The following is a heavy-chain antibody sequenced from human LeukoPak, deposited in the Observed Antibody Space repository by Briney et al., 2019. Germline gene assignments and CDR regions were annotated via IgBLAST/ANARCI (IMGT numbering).Heavy chain of an antibody. Sequence: PGGSLRLSCAASGFTFSSYAMHWVRQAPGKGLEWVAVISYDGSNKYYADSVKGRFTISRDNSKNTLYLQMNSLRAEDTAVYYCARVTVAARLFDYWGQGTLVTVSS. CDR1: GFTFSSYA. J-gene: IGHJ4*02. CDR2: ISYDGSNK. CDR3: ARVTVAARLFDY. D-gene: IGHD6-19*01. V-gene: IGHV3-30*04.